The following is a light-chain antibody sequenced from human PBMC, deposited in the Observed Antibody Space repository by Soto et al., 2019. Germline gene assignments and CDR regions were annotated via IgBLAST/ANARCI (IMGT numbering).Light chain of an antibody. J-gene: IGKJ4*01. CDR3: QQYGSSPPLS. CDR2: GAS. CDR1: QSVRSNY. V-gene: IGKV3-20*01. Sequence: EIVLTQSPGTLSLSPGERATLSSRASQSVRSNYLAWYQQKPGQAPSLLIYGASSRATGIPDRFSGSGSGTDFTLTISRLEPEDFAVYYCQQYGSSPPLSFGGGTKVEIK.